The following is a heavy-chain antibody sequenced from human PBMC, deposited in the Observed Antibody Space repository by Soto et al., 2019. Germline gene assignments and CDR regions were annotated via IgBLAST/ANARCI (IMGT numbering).Heavy chain of an antibody. Sequence: QVTLKESGPVLVKPTETLTLTCTVSGFSLSNARMGVSWIRQPPGKALEWLAHIFSNDEKSYSTSLKSRLTISKDTSKSQVVLTMTNMDPVDTATYYCARVYYDFWSGREGLNNGMDVWGQGTTVTVSS. CDR3: ARVYYDFWSGREGLNNGMDV. CDR1: GFSLSNARMG. J-gene: IGHJ6*02. CDR2: IFSNDEK. D-gene: IGHD3-3*01. V-gene: IGHV2-26*01.